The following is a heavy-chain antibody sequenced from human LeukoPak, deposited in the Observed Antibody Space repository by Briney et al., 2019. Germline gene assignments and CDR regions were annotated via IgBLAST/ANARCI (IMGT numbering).Heavy chain of an antibody. J-gene: IGHJ4*02. CDR1: GFTVSSNY. Sequence: GGSLRLSCAASGFTVSSNYMSWVRQAPGEGLEWVSVIYSGGSTYYADSVKGRFTISRDNSKNTLYLQMNSLRAEDTAVYYCARAPYCSGGSCYYFDYWGQGTLVTVSS. CDR2: IYSGGST. CDR3: ARAPYCSGGSCYYFDY. D-gene: IGHD2-15*01. V-gene: IGHV3-53*01.